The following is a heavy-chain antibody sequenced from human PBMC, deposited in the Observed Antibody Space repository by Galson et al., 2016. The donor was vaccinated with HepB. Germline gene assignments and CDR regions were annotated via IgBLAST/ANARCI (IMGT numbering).Heavy chain of an antibody. CDR2: MYSGGST. CDR1: GFTFSSHG. CDR3: ARFSGRAAAGTEYYFDY. V-gene: IGHV3-53*01. Sequence: SLRLSCAASGFTFSSHGMHWIRQAPGKGLEWVSVMYSGGSTYYADSVKGRFTISRDNSKNSLYLQMNSLRAEDTAVYYCARFSGRAAAGTEYYFDYWGQGTLVTVSS. J-gene: IGHJ4*02. D-gene: IGHD3-10*01.